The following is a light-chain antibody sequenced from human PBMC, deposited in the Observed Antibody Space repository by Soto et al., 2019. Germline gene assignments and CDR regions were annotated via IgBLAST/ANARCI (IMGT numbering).Light chain of an antibody. V-gene: IGLV6-57*02. CDR2: EDD. Sequence: NFMLTQPQSVSESPGKTVTISCTGSGGSIASNYVQWYQHRPGSAPTTVIYEDDQRPSGVPDRFSGSIDSSSNSASLSISGLTTEDEADYFCQSYDSTNFIVFGGGTKVTVL. CDR1: GGSIASNY. J-gene: IGLJ2*01. CDR3: QSYDSTNFIV.